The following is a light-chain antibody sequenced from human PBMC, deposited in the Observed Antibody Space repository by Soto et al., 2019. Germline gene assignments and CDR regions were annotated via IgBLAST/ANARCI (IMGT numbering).Light chain of an antibody. CDR3: QTADTSLSVV. CDR2: ATN. V-gene: IGLV1-40*01. CDR1: SSNIGAGYR. J-gene: IGLJ2*01. Sequence: QSVLTQPPAVSGAPGQRVTISCAGSSSNIGAGYRVHWYQQLPGAAPKLLIYATNNRPSGVPDRFSGSQSDTLASLAITGLQAEDEAFYFCQTADTSLSVVFGGGTKLTVL.